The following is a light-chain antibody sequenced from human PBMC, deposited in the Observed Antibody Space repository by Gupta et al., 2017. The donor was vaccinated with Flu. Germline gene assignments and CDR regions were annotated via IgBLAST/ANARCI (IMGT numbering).Light chain of an antibody. V-gene: IGKV1-6*01. CDR1: QGIRND. CDR2: AAS. Sequence: PSSLSASVGDRVTITCRASQGIRNDLGWYQQKPGKAPKLLIYAASSVQSGVPSRFSGSGSGTDFTLTISSRQPEDFATYYCLQEYNYPRTFGQGTKVEIK. CDR3: LQEYNYPRT. J-gene: IGKJ1*01.